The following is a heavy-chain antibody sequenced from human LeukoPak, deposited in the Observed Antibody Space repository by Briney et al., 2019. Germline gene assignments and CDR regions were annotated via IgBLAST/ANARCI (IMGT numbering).Heavy chain of an antibody. CDR3: ARDGGYGDYGPNYYYYYGMDV. D-gene: IGHD4-17*01. J-gene: IGHJ6*04. CDR1: GFTFSSYA. CDR2: ISYDGSNK. Sequence: GGSLTLSCAASGFTFSSYAMHWVRQPPGKGLEWVAVISYDGSNKYYADSVKGRFTISRDNSKNTLYLQMNSLRAEDTAVYYCARDGGYGDYGPNYYYYYGMDVWGKGTTVTVSS. V-gene: IGHV3-30*04.